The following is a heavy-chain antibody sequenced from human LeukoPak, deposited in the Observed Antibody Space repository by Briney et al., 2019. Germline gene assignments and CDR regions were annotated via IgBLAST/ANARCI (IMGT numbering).Heavy chain of an antibody. V-gene: IGHV1-2*04. CDR2: INPNSGGT. CDR3: ASSAPEAGTPFDY. J-gene: IGHJ4*02. CDR1: GYIFTGYF. D-gene: IGHD6-19*01. Sequence: ASVKVSCKASGYIFTGYFVHWVRQAPGQGLEWMGWINPNSGGTNYAQKFQGWVTMTRDTSISTAYMELSRLRSDDTAVYYCASSAPEAGTPFDYWGQGTLVTVSS.